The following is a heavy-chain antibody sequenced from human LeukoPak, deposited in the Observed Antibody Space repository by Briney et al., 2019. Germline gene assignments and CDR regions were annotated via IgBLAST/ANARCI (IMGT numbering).Heavy chain of an antibody. D-gene: IGHD2-15*01. CDR3: AKGRGYCTGGSCYSDY. J-gene: IGHJ4*02. V-gene: IGHV3-23*01. Sequence: GGSLRLSCTDSGFTFSNYAMSWVRQAPGEGLVWGSTISGSDGSTYYADSVKGRFTISRDNSKNTLYLQMNSLRVEDTAIYYCAKGRGYCTGGSCYSDYWGQGTLVTVSS. CDR2: ISGSDGST. CDR1: GFTFSNYA.